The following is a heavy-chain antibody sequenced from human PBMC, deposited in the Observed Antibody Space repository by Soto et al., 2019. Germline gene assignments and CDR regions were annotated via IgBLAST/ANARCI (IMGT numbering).Heavy chain of an antibody. CDR1: GFSFSSYA. CDR3: AKDIRGLRGAYYFDN. V-gene: IGHV3-23*01. Sequence: EVQLLESGGGLVQPGGSLRLSCAASGFSFSSYAMTWVRQAPGKGLEWVSAISGSGSITCYADSVKGRFTISRDNSKNTLDLQMNSLRAEDTAVYYCAKDIRGLRGAYYFDNWGQGILVTVSS. J-gene: IGHJ4*02. D-gene: IGHD3-10*01. CDR2: ISGSGSIT.